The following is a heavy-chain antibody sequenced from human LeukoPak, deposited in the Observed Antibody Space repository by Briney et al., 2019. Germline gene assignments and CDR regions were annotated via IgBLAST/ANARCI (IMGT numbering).Heavy chain of an antibody. CDR2: ISSSSSTI. J-gene: IGHJ5*02. CDR1: GFTFSSYS. V-gene: IGHV3-48*01. D-gene: IGHD2-2*01. Sequence: PGGSLRLSCAASGFTFSSYSMNWVRQAPGKGLEWVSYISSSSSTIYYADSVKGRFTISRDNAKNSLYLQMNSLRAEDTAVYYCARGGRIVPAAIATWGQGTLVTVSS. CDR3: ARGGRIVPAAIAT.